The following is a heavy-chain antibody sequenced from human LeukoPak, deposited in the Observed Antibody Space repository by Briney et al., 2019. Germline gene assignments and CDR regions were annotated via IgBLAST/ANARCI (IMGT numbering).Heavy chain of an antibody. D-gene: IGHD2-15*01. CDR3: AREIVVVVAATVGRWFDP. Sequence: SETLSLTCTVPGGSISSSSYYWGWIRQPPGKGLEWIGSIYYSGSTYYNPSLKSRVTISVDTSKNQFSLKLSSVTAADTAVYYCAREIVVVVAATVGRWFDPWGQGTLVTVSS. J-gene: IGHJ5*02. V-gene: IGHV4-39*02. CDR2: IYYSGST. CDR1: GGSISSSSYY.